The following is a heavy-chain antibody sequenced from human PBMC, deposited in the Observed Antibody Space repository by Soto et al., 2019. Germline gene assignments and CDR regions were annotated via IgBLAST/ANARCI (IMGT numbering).Heavy chain of an antibody. CDR3: AKGGPGRKYYYYYMDV. V-gene: IGHV3-33*06. D-gene: IGHD3-16*01. CDR1: GFTFSSYG. Sequence: GGSLRLSCAASGFTFSSYGMHWVRQAPGKGLEWVAVIWYDGSNKYYADSVKGRFTISRDNSKNTLYLQMNSLRAEDTAVYYCAKGGPGRKYYYYYMDVWGKGTTVTVSS. J-gene: IGHJ6*03. CDR2: IWYDGSNK.